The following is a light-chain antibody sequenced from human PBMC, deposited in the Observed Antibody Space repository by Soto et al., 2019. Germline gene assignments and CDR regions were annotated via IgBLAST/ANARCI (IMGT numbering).Light chain of an antibody. CDR3: QQYNNWPRT. V-gene: IGKV3-15*01. CDR2: GAS. Sequence: EIVMTQSPATLSVSPGERATLSCGASQSVGGNLAWYQQKPGQAPRLLIYGASTRTTGIPARFSGSGSGTGFTLTISSLQSEDFAVYYCQQYNNWPRTFGQGTKVEIK. CDR1: QSVGGN. J-gene: IGKJ1*01.